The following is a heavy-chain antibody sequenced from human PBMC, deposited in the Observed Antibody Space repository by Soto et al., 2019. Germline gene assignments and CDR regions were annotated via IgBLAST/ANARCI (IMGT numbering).Heavy chain of an antibody. V-gene: IGHV1-69*01. CDR1: GGTFDIFS. CDR2: IIPIFGTA. D-gene: IGHD6-19*01. CDR3: AKENRDDDSGWYSSTDWFDP. J-gene: IGHJ5*02. Sequence: QVQLVQSGAEVTKPGSSVKVSCKASGGTFDIFSISWVRQAPGQGLEWMGGIIPIFGTAEYSQKIQGRVTITADESSSTAYMELSSLRSEDTAVYYCAKENRDDDSGWYSSTDWFDPWGQGTLVTVS.